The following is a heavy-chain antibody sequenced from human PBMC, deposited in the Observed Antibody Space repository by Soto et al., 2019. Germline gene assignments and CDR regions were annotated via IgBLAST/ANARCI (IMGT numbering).Heavy chain of an antibody. Sequence: GESLKISCKGSGYSFTSYWIGWVRQMPGKGLEWMGIIYPGDSDTRYSPSFQGQVTISADKSISTAYLQWSSLKASDTAMYYCARRHCSGGSCYHNWFDPWGQGTLVTVSS. CDR3: ARRHCSGGSCYHNWFDP. CDR1: GYSFTSYW. D-gene: IGHD2-15*01. J-gene: IGHJ5*02. V-gene: IGHV5-51*01. CDR2: IYPGDSDT.